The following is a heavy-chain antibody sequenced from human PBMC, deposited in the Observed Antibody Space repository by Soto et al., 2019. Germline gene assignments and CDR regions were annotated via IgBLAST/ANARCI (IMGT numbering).Heavy chain of an antibody. CDR3: ARLGPSGYVWGSFCNTGGLYGFDI. D-gene: IGHD3-16*02. Sequence: QVQLVQSGAEVKKPGASVKVSCKASGYIFTSYYMHWVRQAPGQGLEWMGVINPSGGSTIYAQKFQGRLTMTRDTSTSTVYMELSSLRSEDTAVYYCARLGPSGYVWGSFCNTGGLYGFDIWGQGTMVTVSS. J-gene: IGHJ3*02. V-gene: IGHV1-46*01. CDR2: INPSGGST. CDR1: GYIFTSYY.